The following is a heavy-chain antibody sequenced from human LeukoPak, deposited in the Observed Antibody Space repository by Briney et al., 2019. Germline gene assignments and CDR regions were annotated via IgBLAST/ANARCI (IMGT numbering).Heavy chain of an antibody. D-gene: IGHD1-14*01. V-gene: IGHV4-34*01. Sequence: PSETLSLTCAVYGGSFSGYYWSWIRQPPGRGLEWIGEINHSGSTNYNPSLKSRATISLETSKRQFSLKLRSVTAADTAIFYCARTVGISSGGIAFDIWGQGTMVTVSS. J-gene: IGHJ3*02. CDR1: GGSFSGYY. CDR3: ARTVGISSGGIAFDI. CDR2: INHSGST.